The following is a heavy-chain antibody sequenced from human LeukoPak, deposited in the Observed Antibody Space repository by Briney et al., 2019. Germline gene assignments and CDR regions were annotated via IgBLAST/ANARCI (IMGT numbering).Heavy chain of an antibody. CDR2: INHSGST. CDR1: GGSFSGYY. D-gene: IGHD1-26*01. CDR3: ARVRELGN. Sequence: SETLSLSCAVYGGSFSGYYWSWIRQPAGKGLEWIGEINHSGSTNYNPSLESRVTISVDTSKNQFSLKLSSVTAADTAVYYCARVRELGNWGQGTLVTVSS. V-gene: IGHV4-34*01. J-gene: IGHJ4*02.